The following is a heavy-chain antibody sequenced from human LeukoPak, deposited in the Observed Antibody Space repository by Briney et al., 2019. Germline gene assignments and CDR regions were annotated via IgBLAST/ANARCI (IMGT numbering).Heavy chain of an antibody. CDR1: GGSISSGGYS. V-gene: IGHV4-30-2*01. CDR3: ARDREGGIIDY. Sequence: SQTLSLTCAVSGGSISSGGYSWSWIRQPPGKGLEWIGYIYHSGSTYYNQSLKSRVTISVDRSKNQFSLKLSSVTAADTAVYYCARDREGGIIDYWGQGTLVTVSS. J-gene: IGHJ4*02. CDR2: IYHSGST. D-gene: IGHD1-14*01.